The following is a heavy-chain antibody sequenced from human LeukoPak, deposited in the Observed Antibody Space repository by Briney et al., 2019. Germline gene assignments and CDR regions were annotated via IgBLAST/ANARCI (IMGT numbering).Heavy chain of an antibody. CDR3: ARGQGLQLKSGSDY. CDR1: GFTVSRNY. J-gene: IGHJ4*02. CDR2: IYSADSA. V-gene: IGHV3-53*01. Sequence: PGGSLRLSCAASGFTVSRNYMSWVRQAPGKGLEWVSVIYSADSAYYADSVKGRFTISRDNAKNSLFLQMNSPRAEVTAVYYCARGQGLQLKSGSDYWGQGTLVTVSS. D-gene: IGHD5-24*01.